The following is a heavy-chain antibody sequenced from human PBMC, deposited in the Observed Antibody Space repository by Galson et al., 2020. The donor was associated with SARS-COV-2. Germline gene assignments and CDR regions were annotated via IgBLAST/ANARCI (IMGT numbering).Heavy chain of an antibody. CDR3: ARQSTSATYFHY. D-gene: IGHD2-15*01. Sequence: ASETLSLTCTVSGGSMSSYYWSWIRQTPGKGLEWIGYIYYRGNTNYNPSLKSRVTISVDTPKNQFSLRLSSVIAADTAVYYCARQSTSATYFHYWGQGTLVTVSS. CDR2: IYYRGNT. V-gene: IGHV4-59*01. CDR1: GGSMSSYY. J-gene: IGHJ4*02.